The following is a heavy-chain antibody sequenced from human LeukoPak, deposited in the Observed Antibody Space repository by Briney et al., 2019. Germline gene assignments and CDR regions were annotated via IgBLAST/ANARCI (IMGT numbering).Heavy chain of an antibody. CDR3: AKVGGYCSSTSCHAYFDY. Sequence: PGGSLRLSCAASGFTFDDYGMSWVRQAPGKGLEWVSGINWNGGSTGYADSVKGRFTISRDNAKNSLYLQMNSLRAEDTAVYYCAKVGGYCSSTSCHAYFDYLGQGTLVTVSS. CDR1: GFTFDDYG. J-gene: IGHJ4*02. D-gene: IGHD2-2*01. CDR2: INWNGGST. V-gene: IGHV3-20*04.